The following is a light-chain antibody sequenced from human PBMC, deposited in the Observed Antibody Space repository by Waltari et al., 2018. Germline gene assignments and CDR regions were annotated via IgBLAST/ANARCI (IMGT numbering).Light chain of an antibody. CDR3: CSYAGSRV. CDR2: EGS. CDR1: SSDFGSYNL. V-gene: IGLV2-23*01. Sequence: QSALTQPASVSGSPGQSITISCTGTSSDFGSYNLVSWYQQHPGKAPKLMIYEGSKWPSGVSNRFSGSKSGNTTSLTISGLQAEDEADYYCCSYAGSRVFGGGTKLTVL. J-gene: IGLJ3*02.